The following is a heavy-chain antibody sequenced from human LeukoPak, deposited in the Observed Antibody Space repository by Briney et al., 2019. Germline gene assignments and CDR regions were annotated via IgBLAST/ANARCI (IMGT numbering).Heavy chain of an antibody. CDR2: IGGRGGKT. V-gene: IGHV3-23*01. CDR1: GFIFSKYT. J-gene: IGHJ6*03. CDR3: ARSAFRYSSSWHYYMDV. Sequence: GGSLRLSCAASGFIFSKYTMSWVRQAPGKGLECVSAIGGRGGKTFYADSVKGRFTISRDNSKNTLYLQMNSLRAEDTAVYYCARSAFRYSSSWHYYMDVWGKGTTVTVSS. D-gene: IGHD6-13*01.